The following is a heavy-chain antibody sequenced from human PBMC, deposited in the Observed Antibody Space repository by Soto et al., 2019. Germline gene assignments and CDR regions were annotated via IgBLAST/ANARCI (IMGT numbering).Heavy chain of an antibody. J-gene: IGHJ4*02. CDR2: ISGSGGST. CDR3: ANHPTVRGSNFDY. CDR1: GFTFSSYA. D-gene: IGHD3-10*01. V-gene: IGHV3-23*01. Sequence: EVQLLESGGGLVQPGGSLRLSCAASGFTFSSYAMSWVRQAPGKGLEWVSAISGSGGSTYYADSVKGRFTISRDNSKNTLYLQMNSLRAEDTAVYYCANHPTVRGSNFDYWGQGTLVTVSS.